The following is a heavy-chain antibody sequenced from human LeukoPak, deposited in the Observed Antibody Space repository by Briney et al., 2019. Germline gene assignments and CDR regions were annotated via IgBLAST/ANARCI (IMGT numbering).Heavy chain of an antibody. Sequence: GGSLRLSCAASGFPFSSYWMSWFRQAPAKGLEWVANIKQDGSDKYYVDSVKGRFTISRDNAKNSLYLQLNSLRADDTAVYYCARLAGTTGFDYWGQGTLVTVSS. CDR2: IKQDGSDK. D-gene: IGHD1-1*01. CDR3: ARLAGTTGFDY. CDR1: GFPFSSYW. J-gene: IGHJ4*02. V-gene: IGHV3-7*01.